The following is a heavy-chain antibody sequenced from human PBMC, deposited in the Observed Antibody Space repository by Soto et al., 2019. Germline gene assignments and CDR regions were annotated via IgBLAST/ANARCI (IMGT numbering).Heavy chain of an antibody. Sequence: EVQVLESGGGLGQPGGSLRLSCVASGFTFSSYAMSWVRQAPGKGLEWVSAISSSGGSTYYADSVKGRFTISRDNSKNTVFLQMNSLRAEDTAVYYCAKEKDMVTTIRLFFDYWGQGILVTVSS. CDR1: GFTFSSYA. V-gene: IGHV3-23*01. J-gene: IGHJ4*02. CDR3: AKEKDMVTTIRLFFDY. CDR2: ISSSGGST. D-gene: IGHD5-12*01.